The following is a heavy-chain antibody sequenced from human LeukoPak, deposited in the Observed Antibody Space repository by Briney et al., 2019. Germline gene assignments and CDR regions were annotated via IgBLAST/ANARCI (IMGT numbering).Heavy chain of an antibody. D-gene: IGHD3-3*01. CDR1: GGSFSGYY. J-gene: IGHJ4*02. Sequence: SETLSLTCAVYGGSFSGYYWSWIRQPPGKGLEWIGEINHSGSTNYNPSLKSRVTISVDTSKDQFSLKLSSVTAADTAVYYCARTRITIFGVAKSRFDYWGQGTLDTVSS. V-gene: IGHV4-34*01. CDR2: INHSGST. CDR3: ARTRITIFGVAKSRFDY.